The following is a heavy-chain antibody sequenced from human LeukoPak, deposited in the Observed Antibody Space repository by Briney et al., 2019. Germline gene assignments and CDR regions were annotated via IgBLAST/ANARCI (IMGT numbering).Heavy chain of an antibody. Sequence: PGESLRLSCAASGFTFSNHALYWVRQAPGKGLEYVSAISPNGGSTYYANSVKGRFTISRDNSKSTVYLQMGSLRPEDMAVYFCARVPLGASTDYFDHWGQGSLVTVSS. CDR1: GFTFSNHA. D-gene: IGHD4/OR15-4a*01. CDR2: ISPNGGST. CDR3: ARVPLGASTDYFDH. V-gene: IGHV3-64*01. J-gene: IGHJ4*02.